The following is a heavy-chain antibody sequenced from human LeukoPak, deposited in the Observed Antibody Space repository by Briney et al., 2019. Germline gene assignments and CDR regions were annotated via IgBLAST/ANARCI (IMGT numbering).Heavy chain of an antibody. CDR3: ARHPKFSVVVTDIFDY. J-gene: IGHJ4*02. V-gene: IGHV4-39*01. Sequence: SETLSLTCTVSGGSISSSHYYWGWIRQLPGKGLEWIGSVYYTGSAYYNPSLKSRVTISVDTSKNQFSLKLSSVTAADTAVYYCARHPKFSVVVTDIFDYWGQGTLVTVSS. CDR2: VYYTGSA. D-gene: IGHD2-21*02. CDR1: GGSISSSHYY.